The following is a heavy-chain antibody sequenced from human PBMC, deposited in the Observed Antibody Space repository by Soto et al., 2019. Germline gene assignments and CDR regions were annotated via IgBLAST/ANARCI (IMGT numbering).Heavy chain of an antibody. D-gene: IGHD2-15*01. Sequence: ASVKVSCKASGYTFTSYGISWVRQAPGQGLEWMGWISAYNGNTNYAQKLQGRVTMTTDTSTSTAYMELRSLRSDDTAVYYCARYCSGGSCGYNWFDPWGQGTLVTVSS. J-gene: IGHJ5*02. CDR2: ISAYNGNT. CDR3: ARYCSGGSCGYNWFDP. V-gene: IGHV1-18*01. CDR1: GYTFTSYG.